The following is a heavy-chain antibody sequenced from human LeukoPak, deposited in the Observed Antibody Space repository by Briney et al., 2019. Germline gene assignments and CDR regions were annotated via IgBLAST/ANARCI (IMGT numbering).Heavy chain of an antibody. CDR1: GFTFSSYA. CDR3: AKRVAVAGFDY. J-gene: IGHJ4*02. D-gene: IGHD6-19*01. V-gene: IGHV3-23*05. CDR2: IINSSYI. Sequence: GGSLRLSCAASGFTFSSYALGWVRQAPGKGLEWVSSIINSSYIYYSDTVKGRFTISRDNSKNTLYLQMNSLRAEDTAVYYCAKRVAVAGFDYGGQGTLVTVSS.